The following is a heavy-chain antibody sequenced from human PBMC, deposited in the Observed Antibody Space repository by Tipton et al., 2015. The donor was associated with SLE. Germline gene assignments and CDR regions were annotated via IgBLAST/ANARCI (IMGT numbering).Heavy chain of an antibody. CDR2: ISSSSSHI. V-gene: IGHV3-21*03. CDR3: ARDPSGP. CDR1: GFTFSSYS. Sequence: AVSGFTFSSYSMNWVRQAPGKGLEWVSSISSSSSHIYYADSVKGRFTISRDNAKNSLYLQMNSLRAEDTAVYYCARDPSGPWGQGTLVTVSS. J-gene: IGHJ5*02.